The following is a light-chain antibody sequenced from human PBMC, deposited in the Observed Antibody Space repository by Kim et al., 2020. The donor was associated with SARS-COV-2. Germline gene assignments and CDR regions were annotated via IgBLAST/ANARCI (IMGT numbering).Light chain of an antibody. CDR3: QQYATPPYT. V-gene: IGKV3-20*01. CDR1: QTVSSTS. CDR2: GAS. J-gene: IGKJ2*01. Sequence: LSPGERATLYCRARQTVSSTSLTWYQQRPGQAPRLLIYGASSRATGIPDRFSGSGSGTDFTLTISRLEPEDVAVYYCQQYATPPYTFGQGTKLEI.